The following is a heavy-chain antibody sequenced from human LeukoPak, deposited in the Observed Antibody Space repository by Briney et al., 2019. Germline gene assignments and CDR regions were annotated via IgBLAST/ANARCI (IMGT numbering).Heavy chain of an antibody. V-gene: IGHV3-21*01. Sequence: KSGGSLRLSCAASGFTFSSYSMTWVRQAPGKGLEWVSSISSSSSYIYYADSVKGRFTISRDNAKNSLYLQMNSLRAEDTAVYYCARVDYYDSSGYSDIDGPDDYWGQGTLVTVSS. D-gene: IGHD3-22*01. J-gene: IGHJ4*02. CDR2: ISSSSSYI. CDR1: GFTFSSYS. CDR3: ARVDYYDSSGYSDIDGPDDY.